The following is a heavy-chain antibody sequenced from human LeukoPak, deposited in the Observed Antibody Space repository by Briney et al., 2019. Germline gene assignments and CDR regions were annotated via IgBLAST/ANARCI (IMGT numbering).Heavy chain of an antibody. D-gene: IGHD4/OR15-4a*01. V-gene: IGHV3-53*01. Sequence: GGSLILSCTVSAFTVSSNSMSWVRQAPGKGLEWVSFIYSDNTHYSDSVKGRFTISRDNSKNTLYLQMNSLRAEDTAVYYCARRAGAYSHPYDYWGQGTLVTVS. CDR2: IYSDNT. CDR1: AFTVSSNS. J-gene: IGHJ4*02. CDR3: ARRAGAYSHPYDY.